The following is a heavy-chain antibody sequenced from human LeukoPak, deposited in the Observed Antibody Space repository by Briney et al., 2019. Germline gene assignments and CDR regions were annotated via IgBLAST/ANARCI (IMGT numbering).Heavy chain of an antibody. CDR3: ARETSHFDY. CDR1: GFTFSNYG. Sequence: PGGSLRLSCAASGFTFSNYGMHWVRQAPGKGLEWVAVISYDGSNKYYADSVKGRFTISRDNSKNTLYLQMNSLRAEDTAVYYCARETSHFDYWGQGTLVTVSS. V-gene: IGHV3-30*03. J-gene: IGHJ4*02. CDR2: ISYDGSNK.